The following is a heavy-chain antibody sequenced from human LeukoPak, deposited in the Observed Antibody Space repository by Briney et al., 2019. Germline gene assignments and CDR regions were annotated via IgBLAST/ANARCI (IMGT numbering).Heavy chain of an antibody. CDR1: GFTFSSYG. CDR2: VWYDGSNR. V-gene: IGHV3-33*01. J-gene: IGHJ4*02. D-gene: IGHD4-17*01. CDR3: ARAGDMTTVPRGGSDF. Sequence: GGSLRLSCAASGFTFSSYGMHWVRQAPGNGLEWVAVVWYDGSNRYYGDSVKGRFTISRDNSKNTLYLQMNSLRAEDTAVYYCARAGDMTTVPRGGSDFWGQGTLVTVSS.